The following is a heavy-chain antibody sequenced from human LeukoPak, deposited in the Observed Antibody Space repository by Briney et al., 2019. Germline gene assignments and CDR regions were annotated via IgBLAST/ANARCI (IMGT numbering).Heavy chain of an antibody. CDR1: GVSISSGDYY. CDR2: TYYSGST. J-gene: IGHJ5*02. Sequence: SETLSLTCTVSGVSISSGDYYWSWIRQPPGKGLEWIGYTYYSGSTYYDPSLKSRVTISVDTSKNQFSLKLSSVTAADTAVYYCARPYYYDSRIDPWGQGTRVTVSS. V-gene: IGHV4-30-4*01. D-gene: IGHD3-22*01. CDR3: ARPYYYDSRIDP.